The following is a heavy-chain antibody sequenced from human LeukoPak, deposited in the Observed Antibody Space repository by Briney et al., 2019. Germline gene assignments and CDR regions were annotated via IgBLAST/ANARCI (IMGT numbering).Heavy chain of an antibody. CDR2: MNPNSGNT. CDR1: GYTFTNYD. J-gene: IGHJ4*02. V-gene: IGHV1-8*01. Sequence: ASVKVSCKASGYTFTNYDVNWVRQASGQGLEWMGWMNPNSGNTGYAQNFQGRVTMTRDTSIRTPYMELSSPGSEDTAVYYCARGRGSRSFDYWGQGTLVTVSS. CDR3: ARGRGSRSFDY.